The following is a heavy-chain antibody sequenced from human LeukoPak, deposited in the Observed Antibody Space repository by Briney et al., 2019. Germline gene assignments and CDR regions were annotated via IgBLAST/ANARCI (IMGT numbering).Heavy chain of an antibody. D-gene: IGHD3-10*01. J-gene: IGHJ4*02. CDR3: ARGPGYYGSGSVDY. V-gene: IGHV1-18*04. CDR2: ISAYNGNT. CDR1: GYTFTSYG. Sequence: ASVKVSCKASGYTFTSYGISWVRQTPGQGLEWMGWISAYNGNTNYAQKLQGRVTMTTDTSTSTAYMELRSLRSDDTAVYYCARGPGYYGSGSVDYWGQGTLVTVSS.